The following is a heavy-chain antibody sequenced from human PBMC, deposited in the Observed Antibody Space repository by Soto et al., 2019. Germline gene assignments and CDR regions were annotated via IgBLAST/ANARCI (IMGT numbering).Heavy chain of an antibody. J-gene: IGHJ4*02. V-gene: IGHV3-23*01. CDR1: GFTFSSYA. D-gene: IGHD3-3*02. Sequence: EVQLLESGGGLVQPGGSLVLSCAASGFTFSSYAMTRVRQAPGKGLEWVASISGGGNDAYYADSVKGRFTISRDNSKNTLYLQMTSLRADDTAVYYCARSLFLASTDTEPFDYWGQGTLVTVSS. CDR3: ARSLFLASTDTEPFDY. CDR2: ISGGGNDA.